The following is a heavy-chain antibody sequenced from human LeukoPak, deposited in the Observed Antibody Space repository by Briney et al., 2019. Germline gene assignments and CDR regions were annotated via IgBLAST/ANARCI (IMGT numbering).Heavy chain of an antibody. CDR1: GGSFSGYY. V-gene: IGHV4-34*01. J-gene: IGHJ6*02. D-gene: IGHD4-23*01. CDR2: INHSGST. Sequence: SETLSLTCAVYGGSFSGYYWSWIRQPPGKGLEWIGEINHSGSTNYNPSLKSRVTISVDTSKNQFSLKLSSVTAADTAVYYCARGDDYGGNGYYYYGMDVWGQGTTVTVSS. CDR3: ARGDDYGGNGYYYYGMDV.